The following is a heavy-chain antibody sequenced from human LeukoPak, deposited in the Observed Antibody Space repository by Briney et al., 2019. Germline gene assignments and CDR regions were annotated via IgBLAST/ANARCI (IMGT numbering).Heavy chain of an antibody. J-gene: IGHJ4*02. V-gene: IGHV4-4*02. CDR2: IYHSGST. CDR3: ARTDCSGGSCSFDY. D-gene: IGHD2-15*01. CDR1: GGSISSSNW. Sequence: SETLSLTCAVSGGSISSSNWWSWVRQPPGKGLEWIGEIYHSGSTNYNPSLKSRVTISVDTSKNQFSLKLSSVTAADTAVYYCARTDCSGGSCSFDYWGQGTLVTVSS.